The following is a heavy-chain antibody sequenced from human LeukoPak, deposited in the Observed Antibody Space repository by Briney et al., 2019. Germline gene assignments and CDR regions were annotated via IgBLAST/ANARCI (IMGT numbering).Heavy chain of an antibody. CDR3: ARDGLSPDVVVVAATPTPPGYYFDY. CDR2: INPSGGST. D-gene: IGHD2-15*01. CDR1: GYTFTSYY. V-gene: IGHV1-46*01. Sequence: ASVKVSCKASGYTFTSYYMHWVRQAPGQGLEWMGIINPSGGSTSYAQKFQGRVTMTRDTSTSTVYMELSSLRSEDTAVYYCARDGLSPDVVVVAATPTPPGYYFDYWGQGTLVTVSS. J-gene: IGHJ4*02.